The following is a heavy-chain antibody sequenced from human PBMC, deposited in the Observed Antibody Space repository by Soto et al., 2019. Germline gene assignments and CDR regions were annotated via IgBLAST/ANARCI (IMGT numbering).Heavy chain of an antibody. V-gene: IGHV3-15*01. CDR2: IKDRDYGGTA. CDR3: TTNDY. J-gene: IGHJ4*02. CDR1: GFNFSEAW. Sequence: QLVESGGDLVTPGESLRLSCVASGFNFSEAWMTWVRQAPGKGLEWVGRIKDRDYGGTAYYAASVKGRFTMSRDDSTNMLFLQMNSLKSEDTAVYYWTTNDYWGQGIQVTFSS.